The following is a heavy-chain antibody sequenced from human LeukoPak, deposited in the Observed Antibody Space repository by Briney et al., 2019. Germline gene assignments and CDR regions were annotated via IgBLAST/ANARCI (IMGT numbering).Heavy chain of an antibody. V-gene: IGHV3-23*01. Sequence: GGSLRLSCAASGFTFSSYAMSWVRQAPGKGLEWVSAISGSGGSTYYADSVKGRFTISRDNSKNTLYLQMNSLRAEDTAVYFCARADSSSSRLDCWGQGTLVTVPS. CDR1: GFTFSSYA. CDR2: ISGSGGST. J-gene: IGHJ4*02. D-gene: IGHD6-6*01. CDR3: ARADSSSSRLDC.